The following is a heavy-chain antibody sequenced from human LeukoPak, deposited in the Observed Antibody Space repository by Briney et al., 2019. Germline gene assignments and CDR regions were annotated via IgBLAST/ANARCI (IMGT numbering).Heavy chain of an antibody. D-gene: IGHD5-18*01. Sequence: PGGSLRLSCAFSGFSFTQIGMGWVRQAPGKGLEWVAAIGGGGSDTKYTDSVQGRFTLSRDISRNTLVLQMDSLRAEDTAVYYCAKDAVRRQLWLSQHFDYWGQGTLVTVSS. CDR3: AKDAVRRQLWLSQHFDY. CDR1: GFSFTQIG. CDR2: IGGGGSDT. J-gene: IGHJ4*02. V-gene: IGHV3-23*01.